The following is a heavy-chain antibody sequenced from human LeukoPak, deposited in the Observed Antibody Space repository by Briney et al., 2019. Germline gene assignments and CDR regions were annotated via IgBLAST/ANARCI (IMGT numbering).Heavy chain of an antibody. J-gene: IGHJ4*02. CDR3: ARVRGYSGYDRVTFDY. CDR2: INPNSGGT. V-gene: IGHV1-2*02. CDR1: GYTFTGYY. Sequence: ASVKVSCKASGYTFTGYYMHWVRQAPGQGLEWMGWINPNSGGTNYAQEFQGRVTMTRDTSISTAYMELSRLRSDDTAVYYCARVRGYSGYDRVTFDYWGQGTLVTVSS. D-gene: IGHD5-12*01.